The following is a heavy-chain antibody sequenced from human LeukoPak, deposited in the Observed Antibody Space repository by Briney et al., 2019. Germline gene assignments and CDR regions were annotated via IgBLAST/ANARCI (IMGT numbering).Heavy chain of an antibody. J-gene: IGHJ4*02. CDR2: VSAYNSNT. V-gene: IGHV1-18*04. CDR1: GYTFTSYG. CDR3: ASTPFGGVFDY. D-gene: IGHD3-10*01. Sequence: ASVKVSCKASGYTFTSYGISWVRQAPGQGLEWMGWVSAYNSNTNYAQKLQGRVTMTTDTSTSTAYMELRSLRSDDTAVYYCASTPFGGVFDYWGQGTLVTVSS.